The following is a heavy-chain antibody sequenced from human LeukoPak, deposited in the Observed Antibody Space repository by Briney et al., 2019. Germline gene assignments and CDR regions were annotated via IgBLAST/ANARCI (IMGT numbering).Heavy chain of an antibody. Sequence: SSETLSLTCAVYGGSFSGYYWSWIRQPPGRGLEWIGEINHSGSTNYNPSLKSRVTISVDTSKNQFSLKLSSVTAADTAVYYCARLGYSSSWYWEPFDYWGQGTLVTVSS. CDR2: INHSGST. CDR3: ARLGYSSSWYWEPFDY. D-gene: IGHD6-13*01. V-gene: IGHV4-34*01. CDR1: GGSFSGYY. J-gene: IGHJ4*02.